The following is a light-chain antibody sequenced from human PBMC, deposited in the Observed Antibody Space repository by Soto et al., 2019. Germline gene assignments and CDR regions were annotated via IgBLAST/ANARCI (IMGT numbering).Light chain of an antibody. V-gene: IGLV2-11*01. J-gene: IGLJ1*01. CDR2: DVS. CDR3: CSYVGGYSYV. CDR1: SSDVGDYNS. Sequence: QSALTQPRSLSGSPGQSVTVSCIGTSSDVGDYNSVSWYQQHPGKAPKLMIYDVSKRPSGVPDRFSGSKSGNTASLTISGLQAEDEADYYCCSYVGGYSYVFGIGTKVTV.